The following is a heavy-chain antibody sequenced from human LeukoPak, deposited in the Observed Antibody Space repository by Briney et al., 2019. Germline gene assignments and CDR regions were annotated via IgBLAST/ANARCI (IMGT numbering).Heavy chain of an antibody. CDR1: GYTSAGYY. J-gene: IGHJ4*02. CDR3: ARDDCSSTSCYADY. D-gene: IGHD2-2*01. Sequence: ASVKVSCKASGYTSAGYYMHWVRQAPGQGLEWMGWINPNSGGTNYAQKFQGRVTMTRDTSISTAYMELSRLRSDDTAVFYCARDDCSSTSCYADYWGQGTLVTVSS. V-gene: IGHV1-2*02. CDR2: INPNSGGT.